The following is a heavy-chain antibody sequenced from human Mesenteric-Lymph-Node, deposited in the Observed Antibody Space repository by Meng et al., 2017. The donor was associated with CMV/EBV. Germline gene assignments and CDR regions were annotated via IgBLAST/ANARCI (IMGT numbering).Heavy chain of an antibody. D-gene: IGHD2-2*01. CDR2: ISWNSGSI. CDR3: ARGHCSSTSCAFDY. CDR1: GFTFDDHA. V-gene: IGHV3-9*01. J-gene: IGHJ4*02. Sequence: SLKISCATSGFTFDDHAMHWVRQAPGKGLEWVSGISWNSGSIGYADSVKGRFTISRDNAKNSLYLQMISLRAEDTALYYCARGHCSSTSCAFDYWGQGTLVTVSS.